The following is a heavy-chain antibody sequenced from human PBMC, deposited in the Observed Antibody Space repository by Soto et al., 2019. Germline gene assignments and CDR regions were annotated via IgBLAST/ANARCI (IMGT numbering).Heavy chain of an antibody. J-gene: IGHJ4*02. CDR2: IYYSGST. CDR3: ACGRDYGDLY. V-gene: IGHV4-39*01. Sequence: QLQLQESGPGLVKPSETLSLTCTVSGGSISSSSYYWGWFRQPPGKGLEWIGSIYYSGSTYYNPSLKSRVTISVDTSKNQFSLKLSSVTAADTAVYYCACGRDYGDLYWGQGTLVTVSS. CDR1: GGSISSSSYY. D-gene: IGHD4-17*01.